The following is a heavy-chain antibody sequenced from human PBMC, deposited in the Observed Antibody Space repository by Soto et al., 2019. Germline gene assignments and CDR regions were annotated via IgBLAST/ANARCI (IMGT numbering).Heavy chain of an antibody. CDR1: GYTFTGYY. V-gene: IGHV1-2*02. Sequence: GASVKVSCKASGYTFTGYYMHWVRQAPGQGLEWMGWINPNSGGTNYAQKFQGRVTMTRDTSISTAYMELSRLRSDDTAVYYWATQGEAGRLYYFDYWGQGTLVTAPQ. CDR2: INPNSGGT. CDR3: ATQGEAGRLYYFDY. J-gene: IGHJ4*02. D-gene: IGHD6-19*01.